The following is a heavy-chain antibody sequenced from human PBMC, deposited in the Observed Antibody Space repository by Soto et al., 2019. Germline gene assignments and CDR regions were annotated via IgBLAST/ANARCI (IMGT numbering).Heavy chain of an antibody. CDR3: AADPPGSYDFWSGYYLPRFYGMDV. CDR2: INAGNGNT. J-gene: IGHJ6*02. V-gene: IGHV1-3*01. CDR1: GYTFTSYA. Sequence: ASVKVSCKASGYTFTSYAMHWVRQAPGQRLEWMGWINAGNGNTNYAQKFQERVTITRDMSTSTAYMELSSLRSEDTAVYYCAADPPGSYDFWSGYYLPRFYGMDVWGQGTTVTVSS. D-gene: IGHD3-3*01.